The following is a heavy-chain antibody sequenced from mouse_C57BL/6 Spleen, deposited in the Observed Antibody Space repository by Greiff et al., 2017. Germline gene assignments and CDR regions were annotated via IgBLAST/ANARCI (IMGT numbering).Heavy chain of an antibody. V-gene: IGHV14-1*01. Sequence: DVKLQESGAELVRPGASVKLSCTASGFNIKDYYMHWVKQRPEQGLEWIGRIDPEDGDTEYAPKFQGKATMTADTSSNTAYLQLSSLTSEDTAVYYCTLYYGNSFDYWGQGTTLTVSS. J-gene: IGHJ2*01. D-gene: IGHD2-1*01. CDR1: GFNIKDYY. CDR3: TLYYGNSFDY. CDR2: IDPEDGDT.